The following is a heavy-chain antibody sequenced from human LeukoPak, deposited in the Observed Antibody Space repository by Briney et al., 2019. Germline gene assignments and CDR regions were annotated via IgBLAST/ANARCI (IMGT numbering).Heavy chain of an antibody. CDR1: GGSISSGSYY. J-gene: IGHJ5*02. CDR3: ARVVTGEANWFDP. D-gene: IGHD5-18*01. V-gene: IGHV4-61*02. Sequence: SQTLSLTCTVSGGSISSGSYYWSWIRQPAGKGLEWIGRIYTSGSTNYNPSLKSRVTISVDTSKNQFSLKLSSVSAADTGVYNCARVVTGEANWFDPWGQGTLVTVSS. CDR2: IYTSGST.